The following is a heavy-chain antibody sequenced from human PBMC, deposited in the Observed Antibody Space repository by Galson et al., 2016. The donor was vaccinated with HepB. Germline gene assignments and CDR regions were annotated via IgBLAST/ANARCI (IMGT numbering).Heavy chain of an antibody. J-gene: IGHJ6*02. CDR1: GFTVNSYS. V-gene: IGHV3-48*02. D-gene: IGHD6-19*01. CDR2: ICSSTTTR. Sequence: SLRLSCAASGFTVNSYSMSWVRQAPGKGLEWVSYICSSTTTRYYAGSVQGRFTISRDNARNSLYLEMNSLRHEDTAVYYCARARTAVAAIIAMFSHRGPYNAMDVWGQGTTVTVTS. CDR3: ARARTAVAAIIAMFSHRGPYNAMDV.